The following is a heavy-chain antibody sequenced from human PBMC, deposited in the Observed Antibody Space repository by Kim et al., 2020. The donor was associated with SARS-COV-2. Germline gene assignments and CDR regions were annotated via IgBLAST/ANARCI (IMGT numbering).Heavy chain of an antibody. CDR1: GGSISSYY. D-gene: IGHD6-13*01. J-gene: IGHJ6*02. CDR2: IYTSGST. Sequence: SETLSLTCTVSGGSISSYYWSWIRQPAGKGLEWIGRIYTSGSTNYNPSLKSRVTMSVDTSKNQFSLKLSSVTAADTAVYYCARGGEGSSWLRSPRNYYYYYGMDVWGQGTTVTVSS. V-gene: IGHV4-4*07. CDR3: ARGGEGSSWLRSPRNYYYYYGMDV.